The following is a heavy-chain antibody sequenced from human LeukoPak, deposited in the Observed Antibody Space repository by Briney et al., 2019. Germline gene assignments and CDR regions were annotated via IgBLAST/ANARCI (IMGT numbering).Heavy chain of an antibody. CDR2: MNPNSGNT. V-gene: IGHV1-8*01. J-gene: IGHJ4*02. Sequence: ASVKVSCKASGYTFTSYDINWVRQATGQGLEWMGWMNPNSGNTGYAQKFQGRVTMTRNTSISTAYMELSSLRSEDTAVYYCARGNWYCSSTSCYTGFDYWGQGTLGTVSS. CDR1: GYTFTSYD. D-gene: IGHD2-2*02. CDR3: ARGNWYCSSTSCYTGFDY.